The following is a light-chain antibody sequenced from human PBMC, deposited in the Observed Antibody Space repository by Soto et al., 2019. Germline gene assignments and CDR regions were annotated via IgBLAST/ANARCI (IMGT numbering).Light chain of an antibody. J-gene: IGKJ5*01. CDR2: GAS. Sequence: DIVLTQSPCTLSLSLGERAPLSCRPSQSVSSNYLAWYQQKPGQAPRLLIYGASSRATGIPDRFSGSGSGTDFTLTISRLEPEDFAVYYCQQYGSSPMTFGQGTRLEIK. CDR3: QQYGSSPMT. V-gene: IGKV3-20*01. CDR1: QSVSSNY.